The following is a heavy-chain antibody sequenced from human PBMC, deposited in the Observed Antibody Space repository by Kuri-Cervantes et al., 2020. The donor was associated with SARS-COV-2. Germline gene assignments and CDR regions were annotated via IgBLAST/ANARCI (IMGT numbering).Heavy chain of an antibody. Sequence: SETLSLTCTVSGGSISSYYWSWIRQPAGKGLEWIGSIYYSGSTYYNPSLKSRVTISVDTSKNQFSLKLSSVTAADTAVYYCARRIYSNYYYYMDVWGKGTTVTVSS. CDR2: IYYSGST. CDR1: GGSISSYY. V-gene: IGHV4-59*05. D-gene: IGHD4-11*01. J-gene: IGHJ6*03. CDR3: ARRIYSNYYYYMDV.